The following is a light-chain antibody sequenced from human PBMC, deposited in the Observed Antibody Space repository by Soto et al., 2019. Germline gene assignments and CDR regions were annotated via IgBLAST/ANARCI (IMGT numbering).Light chain of an antibody. CDR2: DAS. J-gene: IGKJ1*01. V-gene: IGKV1-5*01. CDR1: RSISSW. Sequence: DIQMTQSRSSLSASVGDRVTITCRTSRSISSWLAWYQQKPGKAPKLLIYDASSLESGLPSRFSGSGSGTEFTLTISSLQPDDFATYYCQQYNSYSQTFGQGTKV. CDR3: QQYNSYSQT.